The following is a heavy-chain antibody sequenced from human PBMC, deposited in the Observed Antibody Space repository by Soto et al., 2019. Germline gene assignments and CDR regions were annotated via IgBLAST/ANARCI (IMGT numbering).Heavy chain of an antibody. CDR1: GGTFSSYA. CDR3: ARARVATIRVGYFDY. V-gene: IGHV1-69*01. CDR2: IIPIFGTA. J-gene: IGHJ4*02. Sequence: QVQLVQSGAEVKKPGSSVKVSCKASGGTFSSYAISWVRQAPGQGLEWMGGIIPIFGTANYAQKFQGRVMITADESTSTAYMELSRLRSEDTAVYYCARARVATIRVGYFDYWGQGTLVTVSS. D-gene: IGHD5-12*01.